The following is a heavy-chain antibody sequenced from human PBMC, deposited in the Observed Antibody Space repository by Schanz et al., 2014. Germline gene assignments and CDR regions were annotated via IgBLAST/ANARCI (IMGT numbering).Heavy chain of an antibody. CDR3: ARDGYNAYDLKRGDY. V-gene: IGHV3-30*19. J-gene: IGHJ4*02. CDR2: ISYDGSNK. CDR1: GFTFSTYG. Sequence: QVQLVESGGGVVQPGGSLRLSCAASGFTFSTYGMHWVRQAPGKGLEWVALISYDGSNKYYADSVKGRFTISRDNAKNSLYLQMNSLRAEDTAVYYCARDGYNAYDLKRGDYWGQGTQVAVSS. D-gene: IGHD5-12*01.